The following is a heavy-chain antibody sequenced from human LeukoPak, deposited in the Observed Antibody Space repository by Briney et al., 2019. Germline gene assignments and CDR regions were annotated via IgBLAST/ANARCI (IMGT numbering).Heavy chain of an antibody. V-gene: IGHV3-23*01. J-gene: IGHJ4*02. CDR3: AKGDYGDYKLIDY. CDR2: ISSSGDTT. CDR1: GFTFGSYA. Sequence: GGSRRLSCAASGFTFGSYAISWVRQAPGKGLEWVSAISSSGDTTLCVDSVKGRFAISRDNSKNTLYLQMSGLRPEDTAIYYCAKGDYGDYKLIDYWGQGTLVTVSS. D-gene: IGHD4-17*01.